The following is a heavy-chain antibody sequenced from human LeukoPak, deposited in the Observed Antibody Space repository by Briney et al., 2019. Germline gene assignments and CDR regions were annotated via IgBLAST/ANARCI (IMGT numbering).Heavy chain of an antibody. Sequence: ASVKVSCKASGYTFTGYYMHWVRQAPGQGLEWMGWINPNSGGTNYAQKFQGRVTMTRDTSISTAYMELSRLRSDDTAVYYCARTPPMITFGGVIASAFYYFDYWGQGTLVTVSS. V-gene: IGHV1-2*02. CDR1: GYTFTGYY. J-gene: IGHJ4*02. CDR2: INPNSGGT. CDR3: ARTPPMITFGGVIASAFYYFDY. D-gene: IGHD3-16*02.